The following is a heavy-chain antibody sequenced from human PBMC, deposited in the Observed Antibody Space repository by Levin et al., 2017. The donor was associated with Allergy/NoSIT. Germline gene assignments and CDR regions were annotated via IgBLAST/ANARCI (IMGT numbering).Heavy chain of an antibody. CDR2: ISGSGGDI. D-gene: IGHD2-15*01. Sequence: GGSLRLSCVASGFSFTGYAMTWVRQTPGRGLEWVAEISGSGGDIYYAASVKGRFTISKDKSKNTLYLQMKSLRVEDTATYLCAKGVERSWIRAGAFDYWGQGTLVTVSS. J-gene: IGHJ4*02. V-gene: IGHV3-23*01. CDR1: GFSFTGYA. CDR3: AKGVERSWIRAGAFDY.